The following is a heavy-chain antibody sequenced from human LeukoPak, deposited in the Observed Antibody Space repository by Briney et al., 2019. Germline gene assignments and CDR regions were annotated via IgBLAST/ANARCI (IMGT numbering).Heavy chain of an antibody. D-gene: IGHD6-6*01. Sequence: PSETLSLTCTVSGGSISSYYWYWIRQPPGKGLEWIGYIHYSGSTDYNPSLKSRVTTAVDTSKNQFSLTLSSVTAADTAVYYCARRGAARRYDGMDVWGQGTTVTVSS. J-gene: IGHJ6*02. V-gene: IGHV4-59*08. CDR3: ARRGAARRYDGMDV. CDR1: GGSISSYY. CDR2: IHYSGST.